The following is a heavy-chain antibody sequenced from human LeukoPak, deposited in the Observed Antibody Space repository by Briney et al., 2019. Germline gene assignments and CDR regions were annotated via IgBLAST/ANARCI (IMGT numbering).Heavy chain of an antibody. V-gene: IGHV4-34*01. D-gene: IGHD1-26*01. CDR2: INHSGST. Sequence: SETLSLTCAVYGGSFSGYYWSWIRQPPGKGLEWIGEINHSGSTNYNPSPKSRVTISVDTSRNQFSLKLSSVTAADTAVYYCARGGVGYYFDYWGQGTLVTVSS. CDR1: GGSFSGYY. CDR3: ARGGVGYYFDY. J-gene: IGHJ4*02.